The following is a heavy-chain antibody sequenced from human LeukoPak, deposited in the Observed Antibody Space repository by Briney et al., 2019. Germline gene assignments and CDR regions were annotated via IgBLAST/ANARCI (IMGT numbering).Heavy chain of an antibody. V-gene: IGHV3-23*01. CDR1: GFTFSSYA. D-gene: IGHD3-3*01. Sequence: PGGSLRLSCAASGFTFSSYAMNWVRQAPGKGLEWVSGIRDSGDTYYAGSVKGRFTISRDTSENTFYLQMNSLRVEDTAVYYCAKDRTIFGVVLRADAYWGQGTLVTVSS. CDR3: AKDRTIFGVVLRADAY. CDR2: IRDSGDT. J-gene: IGHJ4*02.